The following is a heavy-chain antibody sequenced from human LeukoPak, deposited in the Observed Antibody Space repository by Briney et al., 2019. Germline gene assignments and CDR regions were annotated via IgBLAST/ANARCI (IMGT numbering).Heavy chain of an antibody. CDR2: IYYSGST. J-gene: IGHJ4*02. V-gene: IGHV4-39*01. CDR3: ASRRKLEGFDY. D-gene: IGHD1-1*01. CDR1: GGSISSSSYY. Sequence: PSETLSLTCTVSGGSISSSSYYWGWIRQPPGKGLEWIGSIYYSGSTYYNPSLKSRVTISVDTSKNQFSLKLSSVTAADTAVYYCASRRKLEGFDYWGQGTLVTVSS.